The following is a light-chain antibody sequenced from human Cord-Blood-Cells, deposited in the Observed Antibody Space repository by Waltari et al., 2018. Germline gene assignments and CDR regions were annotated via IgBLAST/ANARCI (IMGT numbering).Light chain of an antibody. CDR2: VVS. J-gene: IGLJ1*01. CDR1: SRDVVSYKL. Sequence: QSALTQPASVSGSPGQSITISCPGTSRDVVSYKLVSWYQQHPGKAPKLMIYVVSKRPSGVSNRFSGSKSGNTASLTISGLQAEDEADYYCCSYAGSSTYVFGTGTKVTVL. CDR3: CSYAGSSTYV. V-gene: IGLV2-23*02.